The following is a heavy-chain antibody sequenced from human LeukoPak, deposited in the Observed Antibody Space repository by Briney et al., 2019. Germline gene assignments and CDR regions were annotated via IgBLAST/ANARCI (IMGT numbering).Heavy chain of an antibody. CDR3: TRDGGFDY. V-gene: IGHV3-49*04. D-gene: IGHD3-16*01. J-gene: IGHJ4*02. Sequence: GGSLRLSCTASGFTFGDYAMSWVRQAPGKGLEWVGFIRSKAYGGTTEYAASVIGRFTISRDDSKSIAYLQMNSLKTEDTAVYQCTRDGGFDYWGQGALVTVSS. CDR2: IRSKAYGGTT. CDR1: GFTFGDYA.